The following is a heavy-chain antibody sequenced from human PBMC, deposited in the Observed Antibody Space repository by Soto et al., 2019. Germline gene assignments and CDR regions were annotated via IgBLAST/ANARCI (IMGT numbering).Heavy chain of an antibody. V-gene: IGHV5-51*01. J-gene: IGHJ3*02. CDR2: IYPGDSDT. CDR3: ARLLRVAAAGTKDAFDI. CDR1: GYSFTSYW. D-gene: IGHD6-13*01. Sequence: PGESLKISCKGSGYSFTSYWIGWVRQMPGKGLEWMGIIYPGDSDTRYSPSFQGQVTISADKSISTAYLQWSSLKASDTAMYYCARLLRVAAAGTKDAFDIWGQGTMVTVSS.